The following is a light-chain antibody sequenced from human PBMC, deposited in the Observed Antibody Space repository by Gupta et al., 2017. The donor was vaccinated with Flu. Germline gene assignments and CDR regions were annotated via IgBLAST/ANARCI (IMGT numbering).Light chain of an antibody. CDR1: QSLVYSDGNTY. Sequence: VTLGQPASIACRSSQSLVYSDGNTYLTWFQQRPGHSPRRLIYKVSNRDSGVPDRFSGSGSGTNFTLKISRVEAEDVGFYYCMQATHWPLTFGQGTKLEIK. CDR3: MQATHWPLT. CDR2: KVS. V-gene: IGKV2-30*01. J-gene: IGKJ2*01.